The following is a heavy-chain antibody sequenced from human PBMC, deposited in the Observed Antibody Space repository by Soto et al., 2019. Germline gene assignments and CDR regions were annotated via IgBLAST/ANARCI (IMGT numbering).Heavy chain of an antibody. Sequence: QVQLVESGGGVVQPGRSLRLSCAASGFTFSSYGMHWVRQAPGKGLEWVAVISYDGSNKYYADSVKGRFTISRDNSKNTLYLQMNSLRAEDTAVYYCAKWDNAMGHGGGDYWGQGTLVTVSS. J-gene: IGHJ4*02. V-gene: IGHV3-30*18. CDR1: GFTFSSYG. CDR2: ISYDGSNK. D-gene: IGHD5-18*01. CDR3: AKWDNAMGHGGGDY.